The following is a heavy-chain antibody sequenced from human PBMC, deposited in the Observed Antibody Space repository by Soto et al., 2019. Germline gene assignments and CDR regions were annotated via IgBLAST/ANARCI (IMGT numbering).Heavy chain of an antibody. D-gene: IGHD6-13*01. J-gene: IGHJ6*02. CDR2: ISYDGSNK. V-gene: IGHV3-30-3*01. CDR1: GFTFSSYA. Sequence: GGSLRLSCAASGFTFSSYAMHWVRQAPGKGLEWVAVISYDGSNKYYADSVKGRFTISRDNSKNTLYLQMNSLRAEDTAVYYCASQLYSSSWYGVRYYYYGMDVWGQGTTVTVSS. CDR3: ASQLYSSSWYGVRYYYYGMDV.